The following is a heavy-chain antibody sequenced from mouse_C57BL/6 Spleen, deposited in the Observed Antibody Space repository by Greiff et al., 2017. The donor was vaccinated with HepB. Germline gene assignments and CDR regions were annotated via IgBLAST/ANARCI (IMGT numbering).Heavy chain of an antibody. CDR3: ARGVYGNYDYAMDY. CDR2: ISSGSSTI. D-gene: IGHD2-1*01. Sequence: EVQGVESGGGLVKPGGSLKLSCAASGFTFSDYGMHWVRQAPEKGLEWVAYISSGSSTIYYADTVKGRFTISRDNAKNTLFLQMTSLRSEDTAMYYFARGVYGNYDYAMDYWGQGTSVTVSS. CDR1: GFTFSDYG. V-gene: IGHV5-17*01. J-gene: IGHJ4*01.